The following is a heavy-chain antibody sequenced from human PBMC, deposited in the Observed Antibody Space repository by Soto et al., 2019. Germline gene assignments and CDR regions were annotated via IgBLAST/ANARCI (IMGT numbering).Heavy chain of an antibody. Sequence: QVQLVQSGAEVKKPGSSVKVSCKAPGGTFSNYAISWVRQAPGQGLEWMGRIIPLLGITTSPQKCQGRVTMTADIFTGTPYMELSSLRSEDTAVYYCASLPRGYCTTSSCFGYFAYWGQGTQVTVSS. D-gene: IGHD2-2*01. V-gene: IGHV1-69*02. CDR3: ASLPRGYCTTSSCFGYFAY. J-gene: IGHJ4*02. CDR1: GGTFSNYA. CDR2: IIPLLGIT.